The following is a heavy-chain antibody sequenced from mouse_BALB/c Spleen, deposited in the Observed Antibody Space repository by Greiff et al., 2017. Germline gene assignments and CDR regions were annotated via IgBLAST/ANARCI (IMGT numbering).Heavy chain of an antibody. D-gene: IGHD1-1*01. V-gene: IGHV1-77*01. Sequence: VKLMESGAELARPGASVKLSCKASGYTFTDYYINWVKQRTGQGLEWIGEIYPGSGNTYYNEKFKGKATLTADKSSSTAYMQLSSLTSEDSAVYFCARAGSRHFVYWGQGTTLTVSS. CDR2: IYPGSGNT. CDR3: ARAGSRHFVY. CDR1: GYTFTDYY. J-gene: IGHJ2*01.